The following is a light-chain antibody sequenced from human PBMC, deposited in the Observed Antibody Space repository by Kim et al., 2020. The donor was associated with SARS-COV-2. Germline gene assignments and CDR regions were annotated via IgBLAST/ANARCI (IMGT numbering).Light chain of an antibody. CDR2: AAS. V-gene: IGKV3-15*01. CDR1: QNVNRN. CDR3: QQYSNWPPWT. J-gene: IGKJ1*01. Sequence: EIVVTQSPATLSLSPGERATLSCRASQNVNRNLAWYQQKPGQAPRLLIYAASTRATGIPDRFSGSGSGTEFTLTISSLQSEDFAFYYCQQYSNWPPWTFGQGTKVDIK.